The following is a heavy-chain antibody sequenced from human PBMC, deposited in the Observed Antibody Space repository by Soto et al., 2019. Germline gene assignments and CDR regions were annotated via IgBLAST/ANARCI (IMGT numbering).Heavy chain of an antibody. CDR1: GFTFSSYG. Sequence: QVQLVESGGGVVQPGRSLRLSCAASGFTFSSYGMHWVRQAPGKGLEWVAVIWYDGSNKYYADSVKGRFTISRDNSKNTLYLQMNSLRAEDTAVYYCXXDRGSGWSVLYYFDYWGQGTLVTVSS. CDR3: XXDRGSGWSVLYYFDY. V-gene: IGHV3-33*01. D-gene: IGHD6-19*01. J-gene: IGHJ4*02. CDR2: IWYDGSNK.